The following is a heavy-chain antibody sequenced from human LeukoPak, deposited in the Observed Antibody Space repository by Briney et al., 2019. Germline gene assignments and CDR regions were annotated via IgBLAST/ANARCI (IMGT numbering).Heavy chain of an antibody. CDR2: VYPSDGST. V-gene: IGHV1-46*01. J-gene: IGHJ4*02. Sequence: ASVKVSCKASGYSFTSNYIHWVRQAPGQGLEWMGMVYPSDGSTSYAQKFQGRVTVTRDTSTSTVHMELSGLRSEDTAVYYCARDQEAFDYWGQGTLVTVSS. CDR3: ARDQEAFDY. CDR1: GYSFTSNY.